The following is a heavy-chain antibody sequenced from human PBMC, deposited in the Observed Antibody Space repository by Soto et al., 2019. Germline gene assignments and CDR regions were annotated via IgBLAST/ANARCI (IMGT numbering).Heavy chain of an antibody. CDR2: TYYRSKWYN. J-gene: IGHJ6*02. D-gene: IGHD3-10*01. CDR1: GDSVSSNSAA. CDR3: AGSFSGRGGMDV. Sequence: SSETLSLTCAISGDSVSSNSAAWNWIRQSPSRGLEWLGRTYYRSKWYNDYAVSVKSRLTINPDTSKHQFSLQLNSVTPEDTAVYYCAGSFSGRGGMDVWGQGTSVTVSS. V-gene: IGHV6-1*01.